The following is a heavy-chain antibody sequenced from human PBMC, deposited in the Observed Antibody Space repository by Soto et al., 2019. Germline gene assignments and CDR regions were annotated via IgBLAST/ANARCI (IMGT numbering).Heavy chain of an antibody. J-gene: IGHJ4*02. V-gene: IGHV3-11*06. Sequence: PGGSLRLSCAASGFTFSDYYMSWIRQAPGKGLEWVSYISSSSSYTNYADSVKGRFTISRDNAKNSLYLQMNSLRAEDTAVYYWARDLGYGSTLSDYWGQGTLVTVSS. CDR3: ARDLGYGSTLSDY. D-gene: IGHD3-10*01. CDR2: ISSSSSYT. CDR1: GFTFSDYY.